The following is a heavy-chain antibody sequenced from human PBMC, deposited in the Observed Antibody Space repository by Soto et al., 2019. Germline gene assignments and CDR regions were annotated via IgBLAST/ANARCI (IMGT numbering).Heavy chain of an antibody. D-gene: IGHD6-13*01. Sequence: GGSLRLSCAASRFTFSSYAMSWVRQAPGKGLEWVSFITGSGGTTFYADSVKGRFTISRDNSKNTLYLQMNSLRAEDTAVYYCAKHHGGNSWYCLDSWGQGTLVTVSS. CDR2: ITGSGGTT. CDR3: AKHHGGNSWYCLDS. J-gene: IGHJ4*02. V-gene: IGHV3-23*01. CDR1: RFTFSSYA.